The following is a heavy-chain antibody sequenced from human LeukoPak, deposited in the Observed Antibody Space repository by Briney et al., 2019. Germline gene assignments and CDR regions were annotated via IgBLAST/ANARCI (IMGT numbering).Heavy chain of an antibody. CDR3: AREEAAAGTLVYYYGMDV. CDR2: IKQDGSEK. D-gene: IGHD6-13*01. Sequence: GGSLRLSCAASGFTFSSYWMSWVRQAPGKGLEWVANIKQDGSEKYYVDSVKGRFTISRDNAKNSLYLQMNSQRAEDTAVYYCAREEAAAGTLVYYYGMDVWGQGTTVTVSS. CDR1: GFTFSSYW. V-gene: IGHV3-7*01. J-gene: IGHJ6*02.